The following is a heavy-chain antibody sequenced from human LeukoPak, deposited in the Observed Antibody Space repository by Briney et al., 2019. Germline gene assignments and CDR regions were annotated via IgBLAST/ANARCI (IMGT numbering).Heavy chain of an antibody. CDR3: SKDFTVTTVGYFHY. CDR2: INT. V-gene: IGHV3-23*01. Sequence: GGSLRLSCAASGFKFSSYAMSWVRQAPGKGLEWVSSINTYYADSVKGRFTISRDNSKNALFLQLDSLRAEDTAVYFCSKDFTVTTVGYFHYWGQGTLVTVSS. D-gene: IGHD4-17*01. CDR1: GFKFSSYA. J-gene: IGHJ1*01.